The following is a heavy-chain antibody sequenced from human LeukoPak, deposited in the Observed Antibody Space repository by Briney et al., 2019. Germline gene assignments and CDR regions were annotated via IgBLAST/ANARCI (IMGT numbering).Heavy chain of an antibody. V-gene: IGHV4-34*01. J-gene: IGHJ5*02. Sequence: SEPLSLTCAVYGGSFSGYYWSWIRQPPGEGLEWIGEINHSGSTNYNPSLKSRTTISVDTPKNQLSLKLSSVTAADTAVYYCARHRFSATVVTPSVWFDPWGQGTLVTVSS. CDR1: GGSFSGYY. CDR2: INHSGST. D-gene: IGHD4-23*01. CDR3: ARHRFSATVVTPSVWFDP.